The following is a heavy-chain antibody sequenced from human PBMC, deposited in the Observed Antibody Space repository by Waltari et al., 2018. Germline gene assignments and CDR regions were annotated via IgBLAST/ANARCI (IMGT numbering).Heavy chain of an antibody. J-gene: IGHJ4*02. V-gene: IGHV4-59*11. CDR1: GGSISSHY. CDR2: IYYSGST. CDR3: ARELDY. Sequence: QVQLQESGPGLVKPSETLSLTCTVSGGSISSHYWSWIRQPPGKGLEWIGYIYYSGSTNYNPSLKSRVTISRDNAKNSLYLQMNSLRAEDTAVYYCARELDYWGQGTLVTVSS.